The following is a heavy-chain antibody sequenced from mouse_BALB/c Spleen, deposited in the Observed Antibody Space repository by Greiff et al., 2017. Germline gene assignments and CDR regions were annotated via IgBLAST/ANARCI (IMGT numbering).Heavy chain of an antibody. J-gene: IGHJ4*01. CDR2: ISDGGSYT. V-gene: IGHV5-4*02. CDR3: ARQDYYGSSYYAMDY. D-gene: IGHD1-1*01. Sequence: EVKLVESGGGLVKPGGSLKLSCAASGFTFSDYYMYWVRQTPEKRLEWVATISDGGSYTYYPDSVKGRFTISRDNAKNTLYLQMSSLKSEDTAMYYCARQDYYGSSYYAMDYWGQGTSVTVSS. CDR1: GFTFSDYY.